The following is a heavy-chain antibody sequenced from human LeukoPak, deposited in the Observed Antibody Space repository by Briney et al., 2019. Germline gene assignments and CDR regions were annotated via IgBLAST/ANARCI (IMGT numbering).Heavy chain of an antibody. V-gene: IGHV5-51*01. CDR1: GYSFASYS. CDR2: IYPSDFDT. Sequence: GESLKISCKGSGYSFASYSIAWVRQMPGKGLEWMVIIYPSDFDTRYSPSFQGEVTISADKSISTAYLQWSSLKASDTAMYYCARHFGSGSYVWFDPWGQGTLVTVSS. CDR3: ARHFGSGSYVWFDP. D-gene: IGHD3-10*01. J-gene: IGHJ5*02.